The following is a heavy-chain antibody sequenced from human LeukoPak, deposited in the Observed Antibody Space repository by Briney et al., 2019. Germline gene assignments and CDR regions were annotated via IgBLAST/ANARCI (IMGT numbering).Heavy chain of an antibody. V-gene: IGHV4-38-2*02. J-gene: IGHJ6*02. D-gene: IGHD3-10*01. CDR1: GYSISNGYY. CDR2: IFHTGST. CDR3: ARHLFSSYYYGSGSYYGMDV. Sequence: PSETLSLTCTVSGYSISNGYYWGWLRQPPGKGLEWIASIFHTGSTHYNPSLKSRVTISVDTSNNQFSLNLHSVTAADTAVYYCARHLFSSYYYGSGSYYGMDVWGQGTTVTVSS.